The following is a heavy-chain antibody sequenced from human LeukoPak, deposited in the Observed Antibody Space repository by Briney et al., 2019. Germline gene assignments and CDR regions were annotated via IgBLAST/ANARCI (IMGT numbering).Heavy chain of an antibody. CDR1: GFTFSSYG. Sequence: PGGSLRLSCAASGFTFSSYGMHWVRQAPGKGLEWVAFIRYDGSNKYYADSVKGRFTISRDNSKNTVYLQMNSLRAEDTAVYYCAKDGVVVVPAASPYYYYMDVWGKGTTVTVSS. V-gene: IGHV3-30*02. CDR2: IRYDGSNK. D-gene: IGHD2-2*01. CDR3: AKDGVVVVPAASPYYYYMDV. J-gene: IGHJ6*03.